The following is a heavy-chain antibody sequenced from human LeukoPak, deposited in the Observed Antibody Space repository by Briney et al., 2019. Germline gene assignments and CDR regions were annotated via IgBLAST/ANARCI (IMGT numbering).Heavy chain of an antibody. CDR1: GFTFSSYA. D-gene: IGHD3-3*01. V-gene: IGHV3-23*01. CDR3: AKVNFFGRYDFWSGYSRGVYFQH. CDR2: ISGSGGST. Sequence: GGSLRLSCAASGFTFSSYAMSWVRQAPGKGLEWVSAISGSGGSTYYADSVKGRFTISRDNSKNTLYLQMNSLRAEDTAVYYCAKVNFFGRYDFWSGYSRGVYFQHWGQGTLVTVSS. J-gene: IGHJ1*01.